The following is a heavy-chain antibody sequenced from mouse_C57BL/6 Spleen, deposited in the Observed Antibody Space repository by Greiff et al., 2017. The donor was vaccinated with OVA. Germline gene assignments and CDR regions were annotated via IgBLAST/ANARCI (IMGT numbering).Heavy chain of an antibody. CDR1: GYTFTSYW. Sequence: QVQLQQPGAELVKPGASVKLSCKASGYTFTSYWMHWVKQRPGQGLEWIGMIHPNSGSTNYNEKFKSKATLTVDKSSSTAYMQLSSLTSEDSAVYYCARARDWGYYAMDYWGQGTSVTVSS. V-gene: IGHV1-64*01. CDR2: IHPNSGST. J-gene: IGHJ4*01. CDR3: ARARDWGYYAMDY. D-gene: IGHD2-13*01.